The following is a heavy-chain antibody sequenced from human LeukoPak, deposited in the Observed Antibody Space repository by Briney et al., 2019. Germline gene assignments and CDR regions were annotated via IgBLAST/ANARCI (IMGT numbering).Heavy chain of an antibody. Sequence: ASVKDSCKASGYTFTSYGNSWGRQAPGQGLEWMGWISAYNGNTNYAQKLQGRVTMTTDTSTSTAYMELRSLRSDDTAVYYCARADIVATIYYYYYGMDVWGQGTTVTVSS. CDR2: ISAYNGNT. D-gene: IGHD5-12*01. CDR1: GYTFTSYG. J-gene: IGHJ6*02. CDR3: ARADIVATIYYYYYGMDV. V-gene: IGHV1-18*01.